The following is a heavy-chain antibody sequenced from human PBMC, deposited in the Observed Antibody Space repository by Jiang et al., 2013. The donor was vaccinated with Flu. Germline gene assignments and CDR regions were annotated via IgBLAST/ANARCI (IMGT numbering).Heavy chain of an antibody. CDR3: ARSGYSSSWYEDYFDY. CDR2: INPNSGGT. J-gene: IGHJ4*02. Sequence: AEVKKPGASVKVSCKPSGYTFTGYYMHWVRQAPGQGLEWMGRINPNSGGTNYAQKFQGRVTMTRDTSISTAYMELSRLRSDDTAVYYCARSGYSSSWYEDYFDYWGQGTLVTVSS. D-gene: IGHD6-13*01. V-gene: IGHV1-2*06. CDR1: GYTFTGYY.